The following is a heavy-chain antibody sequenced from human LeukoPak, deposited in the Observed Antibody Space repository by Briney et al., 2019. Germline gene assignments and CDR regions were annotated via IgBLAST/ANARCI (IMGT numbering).Heavy chain of an antibody. Sequence: GESLKISCKGSGYSFSTYWTAWVRQMPGKGLEWMGIIFPGDSETKYRPSFQCRVTISADESFTTAYLQWSSVEASAAAMYYCARLPYCSGDTCRNYFFDYWGQGTLVTVSS. J-gene: IGHJ4*02. CDR2: IFPGDSET. V-gene: IGHV5-51*01. D-gene: IGHD2-15*01. CDR3: ARLPYCSGDTCRNYFFDY. CDR1: GYSFSTYW.